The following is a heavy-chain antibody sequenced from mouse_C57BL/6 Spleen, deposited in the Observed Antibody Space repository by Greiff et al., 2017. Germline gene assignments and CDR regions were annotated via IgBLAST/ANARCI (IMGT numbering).Heavy chain of an antibody. CDR2: INPNYGTT. D-gene: IGHD1-1*01. CDR1: GYSFTDYN. V-gene: IGHV1-39*01. Sequence: SGPELVKPGASVKISCKASGYSFTDYNMNWVKQSNGKSLEWIGVINPNYGTTSYNQKFKGKATLTVDQSSSTAYMQLNSLTSEDSAVYYCALHYGSSYSWFAYWGQGTLVTVSA. J-gene: IGHJ3*01. CDR3: ALHYGSSYSWFAY.